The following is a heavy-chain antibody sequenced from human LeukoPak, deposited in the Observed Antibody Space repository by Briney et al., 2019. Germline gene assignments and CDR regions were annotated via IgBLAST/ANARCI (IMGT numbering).Heavy chain of an antibody. CDR3: ARDRIGYCSGGSCGQGY. CDR2: ISAYNGNT. Sequence: ASVKVSCKASGYTFTSYGISWVRQAPGQGLEWMGWISAYNGNTNYAQKLQGRVTMTTDTSTSTAYMEVRSLRSDDTAVYYCARDRIGYCSGGSCGQGYWGQGTLVTVSS. D-gene: IGHD2-15*01. CDR1: GYTFTSYG. J-gene: IGHJ4*02. V-gene: IGHV1-18*01.